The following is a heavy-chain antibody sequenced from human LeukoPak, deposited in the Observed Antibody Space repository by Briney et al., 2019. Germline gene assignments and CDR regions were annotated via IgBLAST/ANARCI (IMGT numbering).Heavy chain of an antibody. D-gene: IGHD2-21*02. J-gene: IGHJ3*02. V-gene: IGHV4-59*12. CDR3: ARETPTVRVVVTAIYAFDI. CDR1: GGSISSYY. CDR2: IYYSGST. Sequence: PSETLSLTCTVSGGSISSYYWSWVRQPPGKGLEWVGYIYYSGSTSYNHSLKRRVSVSVDTSKNQSSLKLSSVTAADTAVYYCARETPTVRVVVTAIYAFDIWGQGTMVTVSS.